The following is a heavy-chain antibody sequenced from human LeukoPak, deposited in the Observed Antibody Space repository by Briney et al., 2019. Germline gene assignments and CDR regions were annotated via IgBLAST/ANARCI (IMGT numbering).Heavy chain of an antibody. CDR2: ISGNGGVT. Sequence: GESPRLSCAASGFIFNNYAMSWVRQAPGQGLEGISSISGNGGVTYYAGSVDGRFTISRDSAKNTLYLHMNSLRAEDTAVYYCAKGHGDWVPSNYFDSWGQGILVTVSS. D-gene: IGHD4-17*01. CDR1: GFIFNNYA. CDR3: AKGHGDWVPSNYFDS. V-gene: IGHV3-23*01. J-gene: IGHJ4*02.